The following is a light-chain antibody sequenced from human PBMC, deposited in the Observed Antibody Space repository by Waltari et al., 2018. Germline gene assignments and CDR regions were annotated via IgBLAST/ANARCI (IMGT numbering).Light chain of an antibody. J-gene: IGLJ1*01. Sequence: QSALTQPASVSGSPGQSITISCTGSTTDVGAYDFVAWYQQHPGKAPQLMVFDVTPRPPGISNRFSGSKSGDTASLTISGLQAEDEAYYYCSSYTTTNTFVFGTGTNVTVV. CDR3: SSYTTTNTFV. CDR1: TTDVGAYDF. CDR2: DVT. V-gene: IGLV2-14*01.